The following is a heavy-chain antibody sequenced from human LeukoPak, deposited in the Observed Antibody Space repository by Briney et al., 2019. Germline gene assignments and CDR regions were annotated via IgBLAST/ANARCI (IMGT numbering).Heavy chain of an antibody. Sequence: PGRSLRLSCAASGFTFSTYAMHWVRQAPGKGLEWVTIISYDGSEKYYADSVKGRFTISRDNSKSTLYLQMDSLRAEDTAVYYCAKVRVVFNWNYAYYFDSWGQGTVVTVSS. CDR3: AKVRVVFNWNYAYYFDS. V-gene: IGHV3-30*18. D-gene: IGHD1-7*01. J-gene: IGHJ4*02. CDR1: GFTFSTYA. CDR2: ISYDGSEK.